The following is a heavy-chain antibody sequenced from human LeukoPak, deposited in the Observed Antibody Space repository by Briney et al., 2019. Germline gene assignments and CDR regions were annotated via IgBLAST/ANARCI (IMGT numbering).Heavy chain of an antibody. J-gene: IGHJ4*02. D-gene: IGHD5-12*01. CDR3: AKSRGYSAYDFPDY. CDR1: GFAFSRHA. CDR2: ISGSASST. Sequence: GGSLRLSCEASGFAFSRHAMNWVRQAPGKGLEWVSGISGSASSTYYADSVKGRFSISRDNSKNTLYLQMNSLRVEDTAVYYCAKSRGYSAYDFPDYWGQGTLVTVSS. V-gene: IGHV3-23*01.